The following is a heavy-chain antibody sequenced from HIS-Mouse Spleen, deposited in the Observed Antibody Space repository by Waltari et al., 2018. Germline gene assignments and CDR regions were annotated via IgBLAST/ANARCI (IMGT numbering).Heavy chain of an antibody. CDR3: ARRLLTGDAFDI. J-gene: IGHJ3*02. Sequence: EVQLVQSGGGLVKPGGSLRLSCAASGFTFSSYSRNWVRQAPGKGLDWVSSIGSRSSSIYYADSVKGQFTIAGDNAKNSLYLQMDSLRAEDTAVYYCARRLLTGDAFDIWGQGTMVTVSS. V-gene: IGHV3-21*01. CDR2: IGSRSSSI. D-gene: IGHD7-27*01. CDR1: GFTFSSYS.